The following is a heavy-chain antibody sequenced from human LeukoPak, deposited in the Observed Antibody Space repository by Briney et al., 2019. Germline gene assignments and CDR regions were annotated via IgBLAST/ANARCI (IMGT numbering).Heavy chain of an antibody. CDR3: ARGGSGSPIDY. CDR2: IYYSGST. J-gene: IGHJ4*02. V-gene: IGHV4-61*08. CDR1: GGSISSGDYY. D-gene: IGHD3-10*01. Sequence: SETLSLTCTVSGGSISSGDYYWSWIRQPPGTGLEWIGYIYYSGSTNYNPSLKSRVTISVDTSKNQFSLKLSSVTAADTAVYYCARGGSGSPIDYWGQGTLVTVSS.